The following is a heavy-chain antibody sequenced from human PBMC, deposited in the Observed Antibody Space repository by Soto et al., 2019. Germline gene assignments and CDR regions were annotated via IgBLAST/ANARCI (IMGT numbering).Heavy chain of an antibody. Sequence: GASVKVSCKASGYTFTSYGISWVRQAPGQGLEWMGWISAYNGNTNYARKLQGRVTMTTDTSTSTAYMELRSLRSDDTAVYYCARVKYDFWSGYYRAFDYWGQGTLVTVSS. J-gene: IGHJ4*02. CDR1: GYTFTSYG. CDR2: ISAYNGNT. D-gene: IGHD3-3*01. CDR3: ARVKYDFWSGYYRAFDY. V-gene: IGHV1-18*01.